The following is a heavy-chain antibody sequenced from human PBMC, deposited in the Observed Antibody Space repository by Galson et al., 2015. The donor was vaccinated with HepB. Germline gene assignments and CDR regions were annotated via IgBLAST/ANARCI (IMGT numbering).Heavy chain of an antibody. Sequence: SLRLSCAASGFTFSSYAMHWVRQAPGKGLEWVAVISYDGSNKYYADSVKGRFTISRDNSKNTLYLQMNSLRAEDTAVYYCARDQITMVRGVIGEFDYWGQGTLVTVSS. CDR2: ISYDGSNK. CDR3: ARDQITMVRGVIGEFDY. CDR1: GFTFSSYA. D-gene: IGHD3-10*01. J-gene: IGHJ4*02. V-gene: IGHV3-30*04.